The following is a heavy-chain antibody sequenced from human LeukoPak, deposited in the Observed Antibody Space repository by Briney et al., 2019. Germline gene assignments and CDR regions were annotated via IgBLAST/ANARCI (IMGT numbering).Heavy chain of an antibody. CDR2: IYYSGST. Sequence: SETLSLTCTVSGGSISSGGYYSSWIRQHPGKGLEWIVYIYYSGSTYYNPSLKSRVTISVDTSKNQFSLKLSSVTAADTAVYYCAREGAYYGSGSRRAFDIWGQGTMVTVSS. D-gene: IGHD3-10*01. V-gene: IGHV4-31*03. CDR1: GGSISSGGYY. J-gene: IGHJ3*02. CDR3: AREGAYYGSGSRRAFDI.